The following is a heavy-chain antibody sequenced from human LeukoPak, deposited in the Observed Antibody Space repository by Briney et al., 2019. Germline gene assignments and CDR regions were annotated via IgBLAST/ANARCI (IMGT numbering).Heavy chain of an antibody. J-gene: IGHJ4*02. CDR1: GYTFTSYG. V-gene: IGHV1-18*01. CDR3: ASSIAVATLDY. Sequence: ASVKVSCKASGYTFTSYGISWVRQAPGQGLEYMGWISAYNGNTNYAQKLQGRVTMTTDTSTSTAYMELRSLRSDDTAVYYCASSIAVATLDYWGQGTLVTVSS. D-gene: IGHD6-19*01. CDR2: ISAYNGNT.